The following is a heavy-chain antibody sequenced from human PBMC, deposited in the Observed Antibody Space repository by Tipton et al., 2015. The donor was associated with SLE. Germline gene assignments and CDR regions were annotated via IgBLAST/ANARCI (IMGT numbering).Heavy chain of an antibody. J-gene: IGHJ4*02. CDR1: GGSISSSNW. CDR3: ARASERIGHFDY. D-gene: IGHD1-1*01. V-gene: IGHV4-4*02. CDR2: IYSSGST. Sequence: GLVKPSETLSLTCAVSGGSISSSNWWIWVRRPPGKGLEGIGYIYSSGSTNYNPSLKTRVTISVDTSKNQFSLELSSVTAADTAVYYCARASERIGHFDYWGRGTLVTVSS.